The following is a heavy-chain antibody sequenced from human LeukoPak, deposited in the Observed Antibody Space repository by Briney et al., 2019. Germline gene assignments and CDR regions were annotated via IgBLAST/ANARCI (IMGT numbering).Heavy chain of an antibody. D-gene: IGHD3-3*01. CDR3: TTGGYYGFWSGYPKSYYFDY. J-gene: IGHJ4*02. CDR2: IKSKTDGGTT. CDR1: GFTFSNAW. V-gene: IGHV3-15*01. Sequence: GGSLRLSCAASGFTFSNAWMSWVRQAPGKGLEWVGRIKSKTDGGTTDYAAPVKGRFTISRDDSKNTLYLQMNSLKTEDTAVYYCTTGGYYGFWSGYPKSYYFDYWGQGTLVTVSS.